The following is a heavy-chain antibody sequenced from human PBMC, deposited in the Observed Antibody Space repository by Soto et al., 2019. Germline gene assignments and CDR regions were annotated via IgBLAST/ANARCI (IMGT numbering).Heavy chain of an antibody. CDR1: GGSISSGGYY. J-gene: IGHJ6*02. CDR2: IYYSGST. CDR3: ARDAIADQTYDYYDMDV. Sequence: KPSETLSLTCTVSGGSISSGGYYWSWIRQDPGKGLEWIGYIYYSGSTYYNPSLKSRVTISVDRSKNQFSLKLSSVTAADTAVYYCARDAIADQTYDYYDMDVWGQGTTVTVSS. D-gene: IGHD6-13*01. V-gene: IGHV4-31*03.